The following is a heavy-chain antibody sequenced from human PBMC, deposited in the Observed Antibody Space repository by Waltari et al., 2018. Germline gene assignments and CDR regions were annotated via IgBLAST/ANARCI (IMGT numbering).Heavy chain of an antibody. J-gene: IGHJ3*02. CDR1: GGTFSSYA. V-gene: IGHV1-69*05. CDR3: ARGEGAFGGVIASIFGAFDI. Sequence: QVQLVQSGAEVKKPGSSVKVSCKASGGTFSSYAISWVRQAPGQGLEWMGGIIPILVTASYAQKCQGRVTITTDESTSTAYMELSSLRSEDTAVYYCARGEGAFGGVIASIFGAFDIWGQGTMVTVSS. D-gene: IGHD3-16*02. CDR2: IIPILVTA.